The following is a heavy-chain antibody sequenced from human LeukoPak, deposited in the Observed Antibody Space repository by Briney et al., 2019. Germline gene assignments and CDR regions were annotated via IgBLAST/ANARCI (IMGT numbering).Heavy chain of an antibody. J-gene: IGHJ4*02. D-gene: IGHD3-22*01. CDR1: GFTFSDYY. CDR2: ISSSGSTI. V-gene: IGHV3-11*04. Sequence: PGRSLRLSCAASGFTFSDYYMSWIRQAPGKGLEWVSYISSSGSTIYYADSVKGRFTISRDNAKNSLYLQMNSLRAEDTAVYYCARGAYDSSGYYFKVPEYFDYWGQGILVTVSS. CDR3: ARGAYDSSGYYFKVPEYFDY.